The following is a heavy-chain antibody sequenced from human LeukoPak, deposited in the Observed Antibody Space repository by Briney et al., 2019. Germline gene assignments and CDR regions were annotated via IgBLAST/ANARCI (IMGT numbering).Heavy chain of an antibody. Sequence: SETLSLTCAVYGGSFSGYYWSWIRQLPGKGLEWIGEINHSGSTYYNPSLKSRVTISIDTSKNQFSLKLNSVTAADTAVYYCARGRGFDPWGQGTLVTVSS. D-gene: IGHD3-10*01. CDR3: ARGRGFDP. J-gene: IGHJ5*02. CDR1: GGSFSGYY. V-gene: IGHV4-34*01. CDR2: INHSGST.